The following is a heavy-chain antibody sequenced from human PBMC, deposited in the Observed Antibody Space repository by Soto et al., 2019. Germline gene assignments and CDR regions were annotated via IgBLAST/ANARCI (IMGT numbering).Heavy chain of an antibody. V-gene: IGHV3-11*01. Sequence: QVHLVQSGGGLGKPGGSLRLSCEASGLSFRDFYMAWIRQAPGKGLEWVAFIGPSDTGIYYAESVKGRFTISRDNAKDSLFLQMKSLKGEDTAIYYCARDLRAFGVASRFDPWGQGTLVTVSS. J-gene: IGHJ5*02. CDR3: ARDLRAFGVASRFDP. D-gene: IGHD2-21*01. CDR1: GLSFRDFY. CDR2: IGPSDTGI.